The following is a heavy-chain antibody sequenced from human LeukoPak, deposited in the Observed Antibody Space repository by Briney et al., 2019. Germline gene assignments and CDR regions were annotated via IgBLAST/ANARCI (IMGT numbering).Heavy chain of an antibody. CDR2: ISSSSSYI. J-gene: IGHJ4*02. CDR3: ARDPSPPHYYDSKGRNY. Sequence: GGSLRLSCAASGFTFSSYSMNWVRQAPGKGLEWVSSISSSSSYIYYADSVKGRFTISRDNAKNSLYLQMNSLRAEGTAVYYCARDPSPPHYYDSKGRNYWGQGTLVTVSS. D-gene: IGHD3-22*01. V-gene: IGHV3-21*01. CDR1: GFTFSSYS.